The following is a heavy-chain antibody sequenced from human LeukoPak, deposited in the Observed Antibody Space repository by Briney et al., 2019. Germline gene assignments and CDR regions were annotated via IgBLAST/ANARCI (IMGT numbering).Heavy chain of an antibody. CDR2: IKQDGSET. CDR1: GFTFSNYW. Sequence: GGSLRLSCAASGFTFSNYWMNWVRQAPGKGLEWVANIKQDGSETYYVDSVKGRFTISRDNAKNSLYLQMNSLRAEDTAVYYCAKAHLTYGGKKVDYWGQGTLVTVSS. D-gene: IGHD4-23*01. V-gene: IGHV3-7*03. J-gene: IGHJ4*02. CDR3: AKAHLTYGGKKVDY.